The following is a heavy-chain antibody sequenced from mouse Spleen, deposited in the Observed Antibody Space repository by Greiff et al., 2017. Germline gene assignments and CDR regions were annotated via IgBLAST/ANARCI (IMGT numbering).Heavy chain of an antibody. Sequence: EVQVVESGGGLVKPGGSLKLSCAASGFTFSDYYMYWVRQTPEKRLEWVATISDGGSYTYYPDSVKGRFTISRDNAKNNLYLQMSSLKSEDTAMYYCARSGLPLQTRAWFAYWGQGTLVTVSA. J-gene: IGHJ3*01. CDR3: ARSGLPLQTRAWFAY. CDR2: ISDGGSYT. V-gene: IGHV5-4*02. D-gene: IGHD5-5*01. CDR1: GFTFSDYY.